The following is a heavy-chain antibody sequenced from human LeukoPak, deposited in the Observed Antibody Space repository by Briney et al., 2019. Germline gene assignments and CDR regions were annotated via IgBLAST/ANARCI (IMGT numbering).Heavy chain of an antibody. CDR1: GFTFSDYY. V-gene: IGHV3-11*01. Sequence: GGSLRLSRAASGFTFSDYYMSWIRQAPGKGLEWVSYISSSGSTIYYADSVEGRFTISRDNAKNSLYLQMNSLRAEDTAVYYCARDRYSGSYPLDYWGQGTLVTVSS. CDR2: ISSSGSTI. J-gene: IGHJ4*02. CDR3: ARDRYSGSYPLDY. D-gene: IGHD1-26*01.